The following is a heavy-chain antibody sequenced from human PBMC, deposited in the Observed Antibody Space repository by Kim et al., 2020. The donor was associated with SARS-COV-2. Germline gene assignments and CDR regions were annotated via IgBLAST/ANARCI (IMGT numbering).Heavy chain of an antibody. CDR3: AKDPRMYYYYYGMDV. J-gene: IGHJ6*02. Sequence: GGSLRLSCAASGFTFSSYAMSWVRQAPGKGLEWVSAISGSGGSTYYADSVKGRFTISRDNSKNTLYLQMNSLRAEDTAVYYCAKDPRMYYYYYGMDVWCQGTTVTVSS. CDR2: ISGSGGST. V-gene: IGHV3-23*01. CDR1: GFTFSSYA.